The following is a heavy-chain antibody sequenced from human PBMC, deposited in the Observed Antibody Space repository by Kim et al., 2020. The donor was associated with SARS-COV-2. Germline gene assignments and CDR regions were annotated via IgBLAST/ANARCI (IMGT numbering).Heavy chain of an antibody. CDR3: AREVHVWGSYRYYYFDY. J-gene: IGHJ4*02. Sequence: GGSLRLSCAASGFTFSSYSMNWVRQAPGKGLEWVSYISSSSSTIYYADSVKGRFTISRDNAKNSLYLQMNSLRDEDTAVYYCAREVHVWGSYRYYYFDYWGQGTLVTVSS. CDR1: GFTFSSYS. CDR2: ISSSSSTI. V-gene: IGHV3-48*02. D-gene: IGHD3-16*02.